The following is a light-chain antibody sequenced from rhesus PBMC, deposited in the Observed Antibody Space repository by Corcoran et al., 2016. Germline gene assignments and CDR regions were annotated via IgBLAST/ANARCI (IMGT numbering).Light chain of an antibody. J-gene: IGKJ4*01. Sequence: DIQMTQSPSSLSASVGDTVTITCRASQDISNFLSWFQQTPGKAPTLLIYGASSLESGVPSRLSGSGSGTDFTLTISSLQPEDFAVYYCLQHYSYPLTFCGGTEVEL. CDR2: GAS. V-gene: IGKV1-28*02. CDR1: QDISNF. CDR3: LQHYSYPLT.